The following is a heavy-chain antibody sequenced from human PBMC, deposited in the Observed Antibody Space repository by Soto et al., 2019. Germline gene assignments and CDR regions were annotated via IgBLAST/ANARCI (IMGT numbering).Heavy chain of an antibody. J-gene: IGHJ4*02. D-gene: IGHD5-18*01. Sequence: PGGSLRLSCAASGFTFSIYSMNWVRQAPGKGLEWVSSISSSSSYIYYADSVKGRFTISRDNAKNSLYLQMNSLRAEDTAVYYCARGRPTVYTDMAPVDYSGQGTLVTVSS. CDR2: ISSSSSYI. V-gene: IGHV3-21*01. CDR1: GFTFSIYS. CDR3: ARGRPTVYTDMAPVDY.